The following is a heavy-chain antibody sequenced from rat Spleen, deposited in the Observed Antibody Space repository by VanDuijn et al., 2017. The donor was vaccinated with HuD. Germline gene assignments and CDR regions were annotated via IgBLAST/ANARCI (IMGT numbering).Heavy chain of an antibody. V-gene: IGHV5-29*01. CDR2: ISYDGSST. J-gene: IGHJ2*01. Sequence: EVQLVESGGGLVQPGRSLKLSCAASGFTFSNYGMAWVRQAPTKGLEWVATISYDGSSTYYRDSVKGRFTISRDNAKSTLYLQMDSLRSEDTATYYCARRRALDYWGQGVMVTVSS. CDR3: ARRRALDY. D-gene: IGHD4-1*01. CDR1: GFTFSNYG.